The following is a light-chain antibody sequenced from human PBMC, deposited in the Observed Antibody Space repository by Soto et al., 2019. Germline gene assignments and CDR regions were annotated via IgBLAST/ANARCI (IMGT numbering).Light chain of an antibody. CDR1: QTISTY. V-gene: IGKV1-39*01. J-gene: IGKJ4*01. CDR2: AAS. Sequence: DIQMTQSPSSLSASLGDRVTITCRASQTISTYLHWFQQKPGKAPRLLIYAASNLQSGVPSRFSGSGSGADFTLTISSLQPEDFATYYCQQTYGIPRTFGGGTKVQI. CDR3: QQTYGIPRT.